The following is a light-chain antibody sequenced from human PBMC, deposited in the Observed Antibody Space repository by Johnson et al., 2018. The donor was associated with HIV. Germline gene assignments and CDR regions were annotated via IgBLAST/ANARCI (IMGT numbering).Light chain of an antibody. V-gene: IGLV1-51*02. CDR3: GTWDTSLIPGGV. J-gene: IGLJ1*01. CDR2: ENT. CDR1: NSNIGNNY. Sequence: QSVLTQPPSVSAAPGQKVTISCSGSNSNIGNNYVSWYQQVPGTAPKLLIYENTKRPSGIPDRFSGSKSGTSATLGITGLQTGDEADYYCGTWDTSLIPGGVFGSGTKVTVL.